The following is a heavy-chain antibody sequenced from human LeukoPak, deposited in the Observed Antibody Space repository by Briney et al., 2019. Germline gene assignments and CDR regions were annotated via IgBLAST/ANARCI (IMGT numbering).Heavy chain of an antibody. J-gene: IGHJ4*02. D-gene: IGHD3-3*01. CDR3: ARDWGYDFWSGHYPYFDY. CDR1: GYTFTSYG. Sequence: ASVKVSCKASGYTFTSYGISWVRQAPGQGLEWMGWISAYNGNTNYAQKLQGRVTMTTDTSTSTAYMELRSLRSDDTAVYYCARDWGYDFWSGHYPYFDYWGQGTLVTVSS. CDR2: ISAYNGNT. V-gene: IGHV1-18*01.